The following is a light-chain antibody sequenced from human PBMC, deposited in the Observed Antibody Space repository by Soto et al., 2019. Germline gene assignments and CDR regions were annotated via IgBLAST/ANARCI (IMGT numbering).Light chain of an antibody. CDR1: QSVSNS. CDR2: DVS. CDR3: HQRYNWPRVT. V-gene: IGKV3-11*01. Sequence: DIVLTQSPATLSLSPGERVTLSCRASQSVSNSLAWYQQKPGQPPRLLIYDVSNRATGIPARFSGSGSGTDFTLTITSLEPEDFAVYFCHQRYNWPRVTFGQGTRLEI. J-gene: IGKJ5*01.